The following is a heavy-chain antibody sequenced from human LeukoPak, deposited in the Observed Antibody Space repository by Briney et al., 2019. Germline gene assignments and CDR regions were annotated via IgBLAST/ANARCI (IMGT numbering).Heavy chain of an antibody. D-gene: IGHD4-17*01. CDR3: AKSPADYGDDLFDC. Sequence: SVKVSCKASGFTFTSSAMQWVRQARGQRLEWIGWIVVGSGNTNYAQKFQERVTITRDMSTSTAYMELSSLRAEDTAVYYCAKSPADYGDDLFDCWGQGTLVTVSS. CDR1: GFTFTSSA. J-gene: IGHJ4*02. CDR2: IVVGSGNT. V-gene: IGHV1-58*02.